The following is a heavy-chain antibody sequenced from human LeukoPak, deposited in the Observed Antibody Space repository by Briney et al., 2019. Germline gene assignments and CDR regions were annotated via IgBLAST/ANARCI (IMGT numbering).Heavy chain of an antibody. CDR3: AREILGKYYYGSGFDY. Sequence: GGSLRLSCAASGFTFSSYGMSWVRQAPGKGLEWVSVISGSGGSTYYAASVKGRFTISRDNSKNTLYLQMNSLRAEDTALYYCAREILGKYYYGSGFDYWGQGTLVTVSS. CDR2: ISGSGGST. CDR1: GFTFSSYG. D-gene: IGHD3-10*01. J-gene: IGHJ4*02. V-gene: IGHV3-23*01.